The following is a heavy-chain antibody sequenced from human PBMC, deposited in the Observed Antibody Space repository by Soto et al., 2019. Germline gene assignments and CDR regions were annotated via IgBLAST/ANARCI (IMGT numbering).Heavy chain of an antibody. CDR2: IYYDGST. CDR3: ARFFGNAFEI. Sequence: QLQLREPGTGMVKTSEPLSLTCNVSGGSISSSRFNWYWIRQPPGKGPEWIGTIYYDGSTDYNPYLKSRSIMSVETSKNSVARQRACVNAADSAVYYCARFFGNAFEIWGHWT. D-gene: IGHD3-16*01. V-gene: IGHV4-39*01. J-gene: IGHJ3*02. CDR1: GGSISSSRFN.